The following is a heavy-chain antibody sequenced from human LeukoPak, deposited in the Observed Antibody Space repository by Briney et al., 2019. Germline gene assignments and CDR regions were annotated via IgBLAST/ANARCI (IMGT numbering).Heavy chain of an antibody. V-gene: IGHV1-2*06. Sequence: ASVKVSCKASGYTFTGYYMHWVRQAPGQGLEWMGRINPNSGGTNYAQKFQGRVTMTRDTSISAAYMELSRLRSDDTAVYYCASEGQTARDNAFDIWGQGTMVTVSS. J-gene: IGHJ3*02. D-gene: IGHD3-9*01. CDR1: GYTFTGYY. CDR3: ASEGQTARDNAFDI. CDR2: INPNSGGT.